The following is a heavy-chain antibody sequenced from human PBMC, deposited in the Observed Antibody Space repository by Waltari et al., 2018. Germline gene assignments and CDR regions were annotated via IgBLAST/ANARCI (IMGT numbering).Heavy chain of an antibody. J-gene: IGHJ4*02. CDR1: GFTFSSYS. CDR2: ISSSSSYI. V-gene: IGHV3-21*01. CDR3: ARDSPIAAAGTRDY. D-gene: IGHD6-13*01. Sequence: EVQLVESGGGLVKPGGSLRLSCAASGFTFSSYSMNWVRQAPGKGLEWVSSISSSSSYIYYADSVKGRFTISRDNAKNSLYLQMNSLRAEDTAVYYCARDSPIAAAGTRDYWGQGTLVTVSS.